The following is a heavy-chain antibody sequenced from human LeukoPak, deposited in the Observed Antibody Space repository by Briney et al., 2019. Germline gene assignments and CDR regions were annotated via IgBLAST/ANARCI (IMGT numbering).Heavy chain of an antibody. CDR1: GFTFSSYG. CDR2: ISYDGSNK. V-gene: IGHV3-30*18. CDR3: AKAAGIAVAGSDH. J-gene: IGHJ4*02. D-gene: IGHD6-19*01. Sequence: GGSLRLSCAASGFTFSSYGMHWVRQAPGKGLEWVAVISYDGSNKYYADSVKGRFTISRDNSKNTLYLQMNSLRAEDTAVYYCAKAAGIAVAGSDHWGQGTLVTVSS.